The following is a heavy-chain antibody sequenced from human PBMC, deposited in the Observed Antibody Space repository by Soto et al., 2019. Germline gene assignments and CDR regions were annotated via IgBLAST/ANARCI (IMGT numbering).Heavy chain of an antibody. Sequence: TSETLSLTCTVSGDSISSDYWSWIRQPPGKRLEWIGFIYNSETTNYNPSLNSRVTISVDTSKNQFSLNLSSVTAADTAVYYCAREDYYDSSGYYYYWGQGTLVTVSS. CDR2: IYNSETT. J-gene: IGHJ4*02. CDR3: AREDYYDSSGYYYY. CDR1: GDSISSDY. V-gene: IGHV4-59*12. D-gene: IGHD3-22*01.